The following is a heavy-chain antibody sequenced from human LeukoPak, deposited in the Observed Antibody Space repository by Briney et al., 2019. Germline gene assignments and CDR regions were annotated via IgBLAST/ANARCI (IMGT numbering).Heavy chain of an antibody. CDR1: GYTFTGYY. V-gene: IGHV1-2*06. D-gene: IGHD3-16*01. Sequence: SVTVSCKASGYTFTGYYMHWVREAPGRGLEWMGRINPNSGDTNYAQKFQGRVTMTRDTSISTAYMELSRLRSDDTAVYYCARAMGGDNWVDPWGQGTLVTVSS. J-gene: IGHJ5*02. CDR2: INPNSGDT. CDR3: ARAMGGDNWVDP.